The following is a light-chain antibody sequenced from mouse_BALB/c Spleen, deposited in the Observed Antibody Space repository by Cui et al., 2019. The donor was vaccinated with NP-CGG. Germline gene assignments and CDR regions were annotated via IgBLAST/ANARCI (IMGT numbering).Light chain of an antibody. Sequence: QAVVTQESAITTSPGETVTLTCRSSTGAVTTSNYANWVQEKPDHLFTGLIGSTNNRAPGVPARFSGSLIGDKAALTITGAQTEDEAIYFCALWYSNHWVFGGGTKLTVL. CDR1: TGAVTTSNY. J-gene: IGLJ1*01. CDR3: ALWYSNHWV. CDR2: STN. V-gene: IGLV1*01.